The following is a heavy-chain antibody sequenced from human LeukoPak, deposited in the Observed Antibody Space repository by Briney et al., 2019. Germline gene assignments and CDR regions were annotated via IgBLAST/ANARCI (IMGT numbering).Heavy chain of an antibody. D-gene: IGHD3-10*01. CDR3: ARVGVLWFGELSTMFFDY. CDR2: IIISGSTI. V-gene: IGHV3-48*03. CDR1: GFTFSSYG. J-gene: IGHJ4*02. Sequence: GGSLRLSCAASGFTFSSYGMNWVRQAPGKGLEWVSFIIISGSTIYYADSVKGRFTISRDNAKKSPYLQMNSLRAEDTAVYYCARVGVLWFGELSTMFFDYWGQGTLVTVSS.